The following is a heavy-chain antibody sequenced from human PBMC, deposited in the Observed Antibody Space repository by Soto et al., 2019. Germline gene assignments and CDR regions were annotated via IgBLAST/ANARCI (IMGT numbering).Heavy chain of an antibody. V-gene: IGHV4-39*02. CDR3: ARALWGPAGHINWFDP. CDR1: GGSISDDTYY. J-gene: IGHJ5*02. Sequence: PSETLSLTCTVSGGSISDDTYYWGWIRQPPGKGLEWIGSIYYSGTSSYNPSLESRVTMSVDTSKKQLSLRLRSVTATDTAVYYCARALWGPAGHINWFDPWGQGTLVTVS. CDR2: IYYSGTS. D-gene: IGHD2-2*01.